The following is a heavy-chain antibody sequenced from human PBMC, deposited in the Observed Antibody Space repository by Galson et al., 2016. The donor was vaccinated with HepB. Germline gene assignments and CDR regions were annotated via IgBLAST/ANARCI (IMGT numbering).Heavy chain of an antibody. V-gene: IGHV3-74*03. CDR2: INDAGSDA. Sequence: SLRLSCAASGFTFNSYWMNWVRQAPGEGLTWVSTINDAGSDASHADSVKGRFTISRDNAKNTLYLQMNNLRVEDTSIDYCARDVRDRRIMLDHFLYWWGQGTQVTVS. CDR3: ARDVRDRRIMLDHFLYW. J-gene: IGHJ4*02. CDR1: GFTFNSYW. D-gene: IGHD2-8*02.